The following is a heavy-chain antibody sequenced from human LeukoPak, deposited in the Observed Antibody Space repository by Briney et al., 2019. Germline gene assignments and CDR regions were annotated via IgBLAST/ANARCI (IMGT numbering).Heavy chain of an antibody. CDR1: GYTFTGYY. J-gene: IGHJ3*02. D-gene: IGHD3-10*01. V-gene: IGHV1-2*04. CDR2: INPNNGGT. CDR3: ARGGPYGSGSYYDAFDI. Sequence: ASVKVSCKASGYTFTGYYMHWVRQAPGQGLEWMGWINPNNGGTNYAQKFQGWVAMTRDTSISTAYMELSRLRSDDTAVYYCARGGPYGSGSYYDAFDIRGQGTMVTVSS.